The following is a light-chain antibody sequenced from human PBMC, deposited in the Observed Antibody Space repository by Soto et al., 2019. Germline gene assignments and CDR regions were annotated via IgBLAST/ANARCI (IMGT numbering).Light chain of an antibody. Sequence: QSVLTQPASVSGSPGQSITIPCTGTRNDIGDYSFVSWYQQHTGKVPKLLICEVMDRPSGASSRFSGSKSGNTASLTISGLQAEDEAHYFCSSYTGTYTYVFGSGTKVTVL. CDR3: SSYTGTYTYV. CDR2: EVM. V-gene: IGLV2-14*01. J-gene: IGLJ1*01. CDR1: RNDIGDYSF.